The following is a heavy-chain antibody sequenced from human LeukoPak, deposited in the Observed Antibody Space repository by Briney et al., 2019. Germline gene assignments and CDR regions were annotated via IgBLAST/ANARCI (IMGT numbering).Heavy chain of an antibody. CDR3: ASVCGSSCPRYFDY. D-gene: IGHD6-13*01. Sequence: GASVKVSCKASGYTFTSYDINWVLQATGQGLEWMGWMNPNSGNTGYAQKFQGRVNMTRNTSISTAYMELSSLRSEDTAVYYCASVCGSSCPRYFDYWGQGTLVTVSS. J-gene: IGHJ4*02. CDR1: GYTFTSYD. CDR2: MNPNSGNT. V-gene: IGHV1-8*01.